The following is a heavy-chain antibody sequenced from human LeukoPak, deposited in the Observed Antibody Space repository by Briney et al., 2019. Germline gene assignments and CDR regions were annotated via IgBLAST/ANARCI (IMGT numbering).Heavy chain of an antibody. Sequence: GASVKVFCKASGYTFTSYGISWVRQAPGQGLEWMGWISAYNGNTNYAQKLQGRVTMTTDTSTSTAYMELRSLRSDDTAVYYCARDIGYDSSGYLFDYWGQGTLVTVSS. CDR1: GYTFTSYG. V-gene: IGHV1-18*01. CDR2: ISAYNGNT. CDR3: ARDIGYDSSGYLFDY. D-gene: IGHD3-22*01. J-gene: IGHJ4*02.